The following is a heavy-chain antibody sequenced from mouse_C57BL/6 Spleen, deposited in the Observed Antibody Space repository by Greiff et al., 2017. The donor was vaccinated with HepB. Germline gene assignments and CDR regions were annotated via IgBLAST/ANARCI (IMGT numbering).Heavy chain of an antibody. CDR3: TINWDFDY. CDR1: GYTFTDYE. CDR2: IDPETGGT. V-gene: IGHV1-15*01. D-gene: IGHD4-1*01. Sequence: VQLVESGAELVRPGASVTLSCKASGYTFTDYEMHWVKQTPVHGLEWIGAIDPETGGTAYNQKFKGKAILTADKSSSTAYMELRSLTSEDSAVYYCTINWDFDYWGQGTTLTVSS. J-gene: IGHJ2*01.